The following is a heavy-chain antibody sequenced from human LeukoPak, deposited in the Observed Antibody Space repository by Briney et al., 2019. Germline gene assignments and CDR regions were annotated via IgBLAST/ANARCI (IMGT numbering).Heavy chain of an antibody. CDR3: ARVIRDYDDFYTHYFDY. V-gene: IGHV3-53*01. J-gene: IGHJ4*02. Sequence: GGSLRDSCAASGFSVSNNYMSWVRQAPGKGLEWVSVIYNGGSAYYADSVKGRFTFSRDNSKNTLYLQMNSLRAEDTAVYYCARVIRDYDDFYTHYFDYWGQGTLVTVSS. CDR1: GFSVSNNY. D-gene: IGHD4-17*01. CDR2: IYNGGSA.